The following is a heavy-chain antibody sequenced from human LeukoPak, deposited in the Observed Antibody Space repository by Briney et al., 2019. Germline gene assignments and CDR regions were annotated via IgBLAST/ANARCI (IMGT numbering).Heavy chain of an antibody. CDR1: GFTVSSNY. D-gene: IGHD3-22*01. CDR3: AKDAGSGYSN. J-gene: IGHJ4*02. V-gene: IGHV3-30*18. Sequence: PGRSLRLSCAASGFTVSSNYMSWVRQAPGKGLEWVAVISYDGSNKYYADSVKGRFTISRDNSKNTLYLQMRAEDTAVYYCAKDAGSGYSNWGQGTLVTVSS. CDR2: ISYDGSNK.